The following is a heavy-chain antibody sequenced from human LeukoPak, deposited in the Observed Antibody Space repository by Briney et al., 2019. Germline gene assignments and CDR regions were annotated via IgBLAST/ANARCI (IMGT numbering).Heavy chain of an antibody. Sequence: ASVKVSCKASGYIFTGYYMHWVRQAPGQGLEWMGRINPNSGGTNYAQKFQGRVTMTRDTSISTAYMELTRLRSDDTAVYYCARANYGDYPLFWGQGTLVTVSS. CDR2: INPNSGGT. D-gene: IGHD4-17*01. CDR1: GYIFTGYY. CDR3: ARANYGDYPLF. V-gene: IGHV1-2*06. J-gene: IGHJ4*02.